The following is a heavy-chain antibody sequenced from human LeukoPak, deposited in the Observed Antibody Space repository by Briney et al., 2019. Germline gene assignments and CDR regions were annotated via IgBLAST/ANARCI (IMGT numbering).Heavy chain of an antibody. V-gene: IGHV4-59*08. CDR1: GGSISSYY. CDR3: ARRGILCGMDV. D-gene: IGHD3-16*01. J-gene: IGHJ6*02. CDR2: IYYSGST. Sequence: SETLSLTCTVSGGSISSYYWSWIRQPPGKGLEWIGYIYYSGSTNYNPSLKSRVTISVDTSKNQFSLKLSSVTAADTAVYYCARRGILCGMDVWGQGTTVTVSS.